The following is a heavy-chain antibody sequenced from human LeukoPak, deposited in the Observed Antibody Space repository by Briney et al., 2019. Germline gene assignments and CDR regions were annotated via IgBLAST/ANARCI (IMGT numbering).Heavy chain of an antibody. V-gene: IGHV3-48*04. CDR2: ISSSSSTI. J-gene: IGHJ4*02. CDR3: ASGQWLVPFDY. CDR1: GFTFSSYS. Sequence: PGGSLRLSCAASGFTFSSYSMNWVRQAPGKGLEWVSYISSSSSTIYYADSVKGRFTISRDNAKNSLYLQMNSLRAEDTAVYYCASGQWLVPFDYWGQGTLVTVSS. D-gene: IGHD6-19*01.